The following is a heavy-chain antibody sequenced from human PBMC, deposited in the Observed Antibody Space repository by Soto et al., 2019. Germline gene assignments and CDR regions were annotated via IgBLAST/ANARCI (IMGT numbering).Heavy chain of an antibody. V-gene: IGHV4-34*01. CDR1: GGSFSGYY. CDR3: ARALDYYDSSGYYSIFDY. Sequence: SETLSLTCAVYGGSFSGYYWTWIRQPPGTGLEWIGEINHSGSTNYNPSLKSRVTISVDTSKNQFSLKLSSVTAADTAVYYCARALDYYDSSGYYSIFDYWGQGTLVTVSS. D-gene: IGHD3-22*01. CDR2: INHSGST. J-gene: IGHJ4*02.